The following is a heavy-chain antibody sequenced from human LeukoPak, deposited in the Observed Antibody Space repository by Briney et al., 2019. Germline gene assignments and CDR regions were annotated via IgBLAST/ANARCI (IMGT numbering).Heavy chain of an antibody. Sequence: GGSLRLSCAASGFTFSSYAMSWVRQAPGKGLEWVSAISGSGGSAYYADSVKGRFTISRDNSKNTLYLQMNSLRAEDTAVYYCAKALGGSYGYFDYWGQGTLVTVSS. V-gene: IGHV3-23*01. CDR2: ISGSGGSA. J-gene: IGHJ4*02. CDR1: GFTFSSYA. D-gene: IGHD1-26*01. CDR3: AKALGGSYGYFDY.